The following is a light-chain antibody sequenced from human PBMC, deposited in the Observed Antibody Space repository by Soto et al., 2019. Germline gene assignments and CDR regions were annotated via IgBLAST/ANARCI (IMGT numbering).Light chain of an antibody. CDR3: QQYDNLIFT. J-gene: IGKJ3*01. V-gene: IGKV1-33*01. CDR2: DAS. Sequence: DIQMTQSPSSLSASVGDRVTITCQASQDISNYLNWYQQKPEKDPKLLIYDASNLETGVPSRFSGSGSGTDYTFTIISLQPEDIATDYCQQYDNLIFTFGPGTKVHIK. CDR1: QDISNY.